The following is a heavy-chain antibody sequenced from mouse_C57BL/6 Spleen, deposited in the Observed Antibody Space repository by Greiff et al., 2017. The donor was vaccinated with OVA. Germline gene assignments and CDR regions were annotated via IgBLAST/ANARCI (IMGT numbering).Heavy chain of an antibody. D-gene: IGHD2-3*01. CDR2: INPNNGGT. V-gene: IGHV1-26*01. Sequence: EVQLQQSGPELVKPGASVKISCKASGYTFTDYYMNWVKQSHGKSLEWIGDINPNNGGTSYNQKFKGKATLTVDKSSSTAYMELRSLTSEDSAVYYCASLDGYYDYWGQGTTLTVSS. CDR3: ASLDGYYDY. J-gene: IGHJ2*01. CDR1: GYTFTDYY.